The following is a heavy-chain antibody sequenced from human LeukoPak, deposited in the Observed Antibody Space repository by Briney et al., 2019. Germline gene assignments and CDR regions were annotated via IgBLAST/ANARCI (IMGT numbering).Heavy chain of an antibody. J-gene: IGHJ6*03. CDR2: ISAYNGNT. Sequence: ASVKVSCKASGYTFTSYGISWVRQAPGQGLEWMGWISAYNGNTNYAQKLQGRVTMTRDTSISTAYMELSRLRSDDTAVYYCARAAWDSSYDYYYYYMDVWGKGTTVTVSS. D-gene: IGHD6-6*01. CDR3: ARAAWDSSYDYYYYYMDV. CDR1: GYTFTSYG. V-gene: IGHV1-18*01.